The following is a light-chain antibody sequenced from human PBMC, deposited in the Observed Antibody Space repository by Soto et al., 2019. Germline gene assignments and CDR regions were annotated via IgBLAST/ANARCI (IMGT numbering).Light chain of an antibody. V-gene: IGLV1-44*01. CDR2: SNN. CDR3: AAWDDSLNAPV. CDR1: SSNIGSNT. Sequence: QSVLTQPPSASGTPGQRVTISCSGSSSNIGSNTVNWYQQLPGTAPQLLIYSNNQRPSGVLDRFSASKSATTASLAISGLQSEDEDDYYCAAWDDSLNAPVFGGGTKLTVL. J-gene: IGLJ2*01.